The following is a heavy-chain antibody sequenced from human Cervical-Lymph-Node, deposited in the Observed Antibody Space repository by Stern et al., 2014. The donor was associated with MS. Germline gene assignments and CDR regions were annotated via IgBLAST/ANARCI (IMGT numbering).Heavy chain of an antibody. CDR2: INPSDGGR. Sequence: QVQLVQSGAEVTKPGASVKVSCKTSGYNFTNYFIHWVRQAPGEGLEWMGIINPSDGGRRYAQKYQGRITLTRDGSTTTVYMEISSLTSSDTAVYYCARTSYGANYLQLDFWGQGTLVTVS. D-gene: IGHD4/OR15-4a*01. J-gene: IGHJ4*02. V-gene: IGHV1-46*01. CDR1: GYNFTNYF. CDR3: ARTSYGANYLQLDF.